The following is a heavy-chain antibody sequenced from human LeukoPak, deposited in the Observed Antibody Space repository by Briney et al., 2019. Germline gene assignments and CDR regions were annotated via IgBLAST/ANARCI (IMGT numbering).Heavy chain of an antibody. CDR3: ARRRGSLIRIAAAGTDAFDI. V-gene: IGHV4-39*01. J-gene: IGHJ3*02. Sequence: SETLSLTCTVSGGSICSSSYYRGWLRQPPGKGLEWIGSIYYSGSTYYNPSLKSRVTISVDTSKNQFPLKLSSVTAADTAVYYCARRRGSLIRIAAAGTDAFDIWGQGTMVTVSS. D-gene: IGHD6-13*01. CDR1: GGSICSSSYY. CDR2: IYYSGST.